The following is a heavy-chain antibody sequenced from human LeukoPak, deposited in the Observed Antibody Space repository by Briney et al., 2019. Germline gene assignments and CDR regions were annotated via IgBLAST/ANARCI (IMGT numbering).Heavy chain of an antibody. CDR3: ARDARELPHFYYYGMDV. V-gene: IGHV3-11*06. D-gene: IGHD1-26*01. J-gene: IGHJ6*02. CDR2: ISSSSRDT. CDR1: GFTVSSNY. Sequence: PGGSLRLSCAASGFTVSSNYMSWVRRAPGKGLEWVSYISSSSRDTKYADSVKGRFTISRDNAKNSLYLQMNSLRAEDTAVYYCARDARELPHFYYYGMDVWGQGTTVTVSS.